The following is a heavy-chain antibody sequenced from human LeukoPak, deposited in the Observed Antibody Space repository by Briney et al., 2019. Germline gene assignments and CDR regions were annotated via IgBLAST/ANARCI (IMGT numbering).Heavy chain of an antibody. Sequence: PGRSLRLSCAASGFTFSSYGMHWVRQAPGKGLEWVAVIWYDGSNKYYADSVKGRFTISRDNSKNTLYLQMNSLRAEDTAVYYYAKDGPDYYDRAFDIWGQGTMVTVSS. CDR3: AKDGPDYYDRAFDI. D-gene: IGHD3-22*01. CDR2: IWYDGSNK. J-gene: IGHJ3*02. CDR1: GFTFSSYG. V-gene: IGHV3-33*06.